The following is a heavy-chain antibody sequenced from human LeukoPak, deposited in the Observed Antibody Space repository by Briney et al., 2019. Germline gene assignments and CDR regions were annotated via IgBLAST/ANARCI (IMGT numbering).Heavy chain of an antibody. D-gene: IGHD3-3*01. CDR2: IYYSGST. CDR1: GGSISSYY. J-gene: IGHJ4*02. CDR3: ARAPAAGVVIMGHFDH. Sequence: SETLSLTCTVSGGSISSYYWSWIRQPPGKGLEWIGYIYYSGSTNYNPSLKSRVTISVDTSKNQFSLKLSSVTAADTAVYYCARAPAAGVVIMGHFDHWGQGTLVTVSS. V-gene: IGHV4-59*12.